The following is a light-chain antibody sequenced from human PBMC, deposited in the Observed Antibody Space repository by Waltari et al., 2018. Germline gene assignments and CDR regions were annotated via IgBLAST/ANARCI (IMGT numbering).Light chain of an antibody. CDR1: QSLVHSDGTTH. CDR3: MQGTHWPYT. CDR2: RVS. J-gene: IGKJ2*01. V-gene: IGKV2-30*02. Sequence: VVVPQSPLSLPVTLEPPASLTCKSSQSLVHSDGTTHLNWFHQRPGQSPRRLIYRVSNRDPGVPDRFSGGGSGTDFTLKISRVEAEDVGVYYCMQGTHWPYTFGQGTRLDIK.